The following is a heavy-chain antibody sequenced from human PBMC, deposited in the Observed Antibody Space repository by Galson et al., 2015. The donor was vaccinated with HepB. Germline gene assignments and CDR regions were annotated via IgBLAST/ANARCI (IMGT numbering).Heavy chain of an antibody. CDR2: ISYDGNNE. CDR3: AKEDYDFWSGFYKTALYYFYYMDV. V-gene: IGHV3-30*18. Sequence: SLRLSCAASGFTFSSYGIHWVRQAPGKGLEWVAVISYDGNNEYYADSVRGRFTISRDNSKNTLYLQMNSLRAEDTAVYYCAKEDYDFWSGFYKTALYYFYYMDVWGKGTTVTVSS. J-gene: IGHJ6*03. CDR1: GFTFSSYG. D-gene: IGHD3-3*01.